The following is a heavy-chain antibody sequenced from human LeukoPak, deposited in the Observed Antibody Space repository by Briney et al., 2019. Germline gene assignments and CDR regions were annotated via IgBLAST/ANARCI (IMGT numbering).Heavy chain of an antibody. Sequence: GGSLRLSCAASGFTFSNYAMSWVRRAPGKGLDWVSTSGSGGGTYYADSAKGRFTISRGNSKNTLYLQMNSLRAEDTAVYYCAKVRCSSASCSPNWFDPWGQGTLVTVSS. CDR1: GFTFSNYA. V-gene: IGHV3-23*01. D-gene: IGHD2-2*01. CDR2: SGSGGGT. J-gene: IGHJ5*02. CDR3: AKVRCSSASCSPNWFDP.